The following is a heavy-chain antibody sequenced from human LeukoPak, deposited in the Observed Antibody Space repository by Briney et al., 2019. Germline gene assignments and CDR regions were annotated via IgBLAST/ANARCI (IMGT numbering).Heavy chain of an antibody. CDR1: GGTFSSYA. J-gene: IGHJ6*02. Sequence: SVKVSCKASGGTFSSYAISWVRQAPGQGLEWMGRIIPILGIANYAQKFQGRVTITADKSTSTAYMELSSLRSEDTAVYYCARDVTRRYCSSTSCYLSYYGMDVWGQGTTVTVSS. CDR2: IIPILGIA. D-gene: IGHD2-2*01. CDR3: ARDVTRRYCSSTSCYLSYYGMDV. V-gene: IGHV1-69*04.